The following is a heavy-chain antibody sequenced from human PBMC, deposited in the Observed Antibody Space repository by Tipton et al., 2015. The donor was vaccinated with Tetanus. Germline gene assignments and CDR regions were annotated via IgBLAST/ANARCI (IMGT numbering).Heavy chain of an antibody. CDR1: GGSISSGGYY. CDR3: ARERYIHYGMDV. J-gene: IGHJ6*02. CDR2: IYDSGSI. Sequence: TLSLTCIVSGGSISSGGYYWSWVPPHPGKGPEGIGYIYDSGSIYYNPSLKSRVSISIDTSKNQFSLKLSSVTAADTAVYYCARERYIHYGMDVWGQGTTVTVSS. D-gene: IGHD1-1*01. V-gene: IGHV4-31*03.